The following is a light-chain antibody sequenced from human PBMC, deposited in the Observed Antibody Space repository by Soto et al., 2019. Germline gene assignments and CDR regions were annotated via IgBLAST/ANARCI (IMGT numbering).Light chain of an antibody. CDR3: QSYDNSLSVYV. Sequence: QSVLTQSPSVSGAPGQRVTISFTGSSSNIGAHYDVHWYQQLPGTAPKLLIYGNSNRPSGVPDRFSGSKSGTSASLAITGLQAEDEADYYCQSYDNSLSVYVFGTGTKLTVL. J-gene: IGLJ1*01. CDR1: SSNIGAHYD. CDR2: GNS. V-gene: IGLV1-40*01.